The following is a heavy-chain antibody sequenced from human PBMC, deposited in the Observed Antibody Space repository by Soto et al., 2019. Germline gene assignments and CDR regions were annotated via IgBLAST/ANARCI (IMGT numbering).Heavy chain of an antibody. Sequence: PGGSLRLSCAASGFTLSSYAMSWVRQAPGKGLEWVSAISGSGGSTYYADSVKGRFTISRDNSKNTLYLQMNSLRAEDTAVYYCAKNVGYSNYDGHAFDIWGQGTMVTVSS. CDR1: GFTLSSYA. CDR3: AKNVGYSNYDGHAFDI. J-gene: IGHJ3*02. CDR2: ISGSGGST. V-gene: IGHV3-23*01. D-gene: IGHD4-4*01.